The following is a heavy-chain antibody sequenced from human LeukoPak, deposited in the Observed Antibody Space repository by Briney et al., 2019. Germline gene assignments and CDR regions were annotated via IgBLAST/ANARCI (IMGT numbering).Heavy chain of an antibody. CDR2: ISGSGGST. D-gene: IGHD5-24*01. J-gene: IGHJ4*02. CDR3: AKDLETWLQLLPYFDY. Sequence: SGGSLRLSCAASGFTFSSYAMSWVRQVPGKGLEWVSAISGSGGSTYYADSVKGRFTISRDNSKNTLYLQMNSLRAEDTAVYYCAKDLETWLQLLPYFDYWGQGTLVTVSS. V-gene: IGHV3-23*01. CDR1: GFTFSSYA.